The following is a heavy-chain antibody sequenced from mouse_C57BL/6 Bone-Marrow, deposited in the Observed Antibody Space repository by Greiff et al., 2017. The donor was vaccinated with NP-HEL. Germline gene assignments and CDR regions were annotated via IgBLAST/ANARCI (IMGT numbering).Heavy chain of an antibody. CDR1: GFNIKDDY. Sequence: VQLQQSGAELVRPGASVKLSCTASGFNIKDDYMHWVKQRPEQGLEWIGWLDPENGDTEYASQFPGKATITADTSSNTAYLQLSSLTSEDTAVYYCTTWVTRFDYWGQGTTLTVSS. J-gene: IGHJ2*01. V-gene: IGHV14-4*01. CDR3: TTWVTRFDY. D-gene: IGHD2-2*01. CDR2: LDPENGDT.